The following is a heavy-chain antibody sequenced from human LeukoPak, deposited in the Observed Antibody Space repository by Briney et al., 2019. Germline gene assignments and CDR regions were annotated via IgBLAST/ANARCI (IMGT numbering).Heavy chain of an antibody. Sequence: ASVKVSCKVSGYTLTELSMHWVRQAPGKGLEWMGGFDPEDGETIYAQKFQGRVTMTEDTSTDTAYMELSSLRSEDTAVYYRATDPSTRGFWSGYGMDVWGQGTTVTVSS. J-gene: IGHJ6*02. D-gene: IGHD3-3*01. V-gene: IGHV1-24*01. CDR3: ATDPSTRGFWSGYGMDV. CDR1: GYTLTELS. CDR2: FDPEDGET.